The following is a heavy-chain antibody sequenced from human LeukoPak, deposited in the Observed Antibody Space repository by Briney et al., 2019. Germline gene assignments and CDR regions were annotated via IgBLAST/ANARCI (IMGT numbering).Heavy chain of an antibody. V-gene: IGHV3-23*01. CDR3: AKGDDSSGYYYEASLDY. D-gene: IGHD3-22*01. J-gene: IGHJ4*02. Sequence: GGSLRLSCAASGFIFSTYAMSWVRQAPGKGLEWVSGISGSGVTTYNADSVKGRFTISRDNSKNTLYLQMSSLRAEDTAVYYCAKGDDSSGYYYEASLDYWGQGTLVTVSS. CDR1: GFIFSTYA. CDR2: ISGSGVTT.